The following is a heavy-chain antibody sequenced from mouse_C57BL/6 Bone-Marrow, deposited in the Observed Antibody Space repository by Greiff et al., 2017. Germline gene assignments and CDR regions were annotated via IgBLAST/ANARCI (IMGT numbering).Heavy chain of an antibody. V-gene: IGHV1-23*01. J-gene: IGHJ1*03. CDR2: WIFL. D-gene: IGHD4-1*01. CDR3: TRYPIAGSWYFDV. Sequence: VQLQQSGAELVRPGASVKLSCKASGYTFTDYEMHCVKQTLTLAMEWSWIFLFLLSVTADKSSSTAYMELRSLTSEDSAVYYCTRYPIAGSWYFDVWGTGTTVTVAS. CDR1: GYTFTDYE.